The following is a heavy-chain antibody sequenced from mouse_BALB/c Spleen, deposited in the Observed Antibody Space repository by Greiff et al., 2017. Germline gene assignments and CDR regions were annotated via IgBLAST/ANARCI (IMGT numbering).Heavy chain of an antibody. D-gene: IGHD2-10*02. V-gene: IGHV1S137*01. CDR3: ARSGYGNYEGAMDY. CDR1: GYTFTDYA. Sequence: VQLQQSGAELVRPGVSVKISCKGSGYTFTDYAMHWVKQSHAKSLEWIGVISTYYGDASYNQKFKGKATMTVDKSSSTAYMELARLTSEDSAIYYCARSGYGNYEGAMDYWGQGTSVTVSS. CDR2: ISTYYGDA. J-gene: IGHJ4*01.